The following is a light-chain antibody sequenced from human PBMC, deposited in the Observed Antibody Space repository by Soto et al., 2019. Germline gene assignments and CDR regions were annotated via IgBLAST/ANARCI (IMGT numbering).Light chain of an antibody. V-gene: IGLV1-40*01. J-gene: IGLJ3*02. CDR3: XSYDSSLSGWV. Sequence: QSVLTQPPSVSGAPGQRVTISCTGSSSNIGAGYDVHWYQQLPGTAPKLLIYGNSNRPSGVPDRFSGSKSGTSASLAITGLQXXXXXDXXXXSYDSSLSGWVFGGGTKLXVL. CDR2: GNS. CDR1: SSNIGAGYD.